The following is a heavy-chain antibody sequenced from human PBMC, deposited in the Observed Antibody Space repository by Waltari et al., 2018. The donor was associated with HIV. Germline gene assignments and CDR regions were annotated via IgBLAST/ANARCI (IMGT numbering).Heavy chain of an antibody. CDR1: GGTISSYY. J-gene: IGHJ6*02. Sequence: QVQLQESGPGLVKPSETLSLTCTVSGGTISSYYWSWIRQPPGKGLEWIGYIYYSGSTNYNPSLKSRVTISVDTSKNQFSLKLSSVTAADTAVYYCARVLDYCSGGSCPLYGMDVWGQGTTVTVSS. V-gene: IGHV4-59*01. D-gene: IGHD2-15*01. CDR2: IYYSGST. CDR3: ARVLDYCSGGSCPLYGMDV.